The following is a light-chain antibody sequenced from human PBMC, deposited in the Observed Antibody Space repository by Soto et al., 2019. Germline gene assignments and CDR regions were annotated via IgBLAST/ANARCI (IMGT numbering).Light chain of an antibody. V-gene: IGLV2-14*01. CDR2: DVT. Sequence: QSVLTQPASVSGSPGQSITISCTGTSSDVGGYNYVSWYQQQPGKAPKFMIYDVTNRPSGVSNRFSGSKSGNTASLTISWLQAEDEADYYCCSYTTSNTRQIVLGTGTKVTVL. CDR3: CSYTTSNTRQIV. CDR1: SSDVGGYNY. J-gene: IGLJ1*01.